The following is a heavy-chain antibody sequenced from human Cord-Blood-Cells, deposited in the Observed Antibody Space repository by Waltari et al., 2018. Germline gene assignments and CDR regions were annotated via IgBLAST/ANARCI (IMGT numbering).Heavy chain of an antibody. CDR2: INHSGST. CDR3: ARSNEAVAGTFDY. V-gene: IGHV4-34*01. D-gene: IGHD6-19*01. Sequence: QVQLQQWGAGLLKPSETLSPTCAVYGGSFSGYYWSWICQPPGKGLEWIGEINHSGSTNYNPSLKSRVTISVDTSKNQFSLKLSSVTAADTAVYYCARSNEAVAGTFDYWGQGTLVTVSS. J-gene: IGHJ4*02. CDR1: GGSFSGYY.